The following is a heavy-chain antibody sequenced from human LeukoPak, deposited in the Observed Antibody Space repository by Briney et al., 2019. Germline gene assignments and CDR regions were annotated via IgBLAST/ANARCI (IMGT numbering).Heavy chain of an antibody. CDR3: ARTAAAGIRYFDL. D-gene: IGHD6-13*01. CDR2: INHSGST. V-gene: IGHV4-34*01. J-gene: IGHJ2*01. CDR1: GGSFSGYY. Sequence: KPSETLSLTCAVYGGSFSGYYWSWIRQPPGKGLEWIGEINHSGSTNYNPSLKSRVTISVDTSKNQFSLKLSSVTAADTAVYYCARTAAAGIRYFDLWGRGTLVTVSS.